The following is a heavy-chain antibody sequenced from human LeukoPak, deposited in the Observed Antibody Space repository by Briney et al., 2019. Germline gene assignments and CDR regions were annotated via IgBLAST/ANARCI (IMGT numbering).Heavy chain of an antibody. Sequence: PWGSLTLSCAASGFTFSSYSINWVRQAPGKGLEWVSSISSSNSYIYYADSLQGRFTISRDNAKNSLYLQMNSLRAEDTAVYYCARALYYDSSGSPGYWGQGTLVTVSS. CDR1: GFTFSSYS. J-gene: IGHJ4*02. D-gene: IGHD3-22*01. V-gene: IGHV3-21*01. CDR3: ARALYYDSSGSPGY. CDR2: ISSSNSYI.